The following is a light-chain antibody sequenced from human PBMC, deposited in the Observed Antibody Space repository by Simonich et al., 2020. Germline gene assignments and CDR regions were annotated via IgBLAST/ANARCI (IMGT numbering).Light chain of an antibody. Sequence: QSALTQPASVSGSPGQSITISCTGTSSDVGISNLVSWYQQHPGKAPKLMIYEGSKLPSGVSNRFSGSKSGNTASLTISGLQAEDEADYYCCSYAGSSTYVVFGGGTKLTVL. V-gene: IGLV2-23*01. CDR1: SSDVGISNL. CDR3: CSYAGSSTYVV. J-gene: IGLJ2*01. CDR2: EGS.